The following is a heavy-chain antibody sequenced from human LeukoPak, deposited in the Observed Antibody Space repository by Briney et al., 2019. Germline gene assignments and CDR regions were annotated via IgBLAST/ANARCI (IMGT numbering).Heavy chain of an antibody. D-gene: IGHD3-10*01. CDR3: ARRWFGELLYAFDI. J-gene: IGHJ3*02. CDR1: GGSISSNNYY. Sequence: PSETLSLTCTVSGGSISSNNYYWGWIRQPPGKGLEWIGSIYYSGSTYCNPSLKSRVTISVDTSKNQFSLKLTSMSAADTAVYYCARRWFGELLYAFDIWGQGTMVTVSS. V-gene: IGHV4-39*01. CDR2: IYYSGST.